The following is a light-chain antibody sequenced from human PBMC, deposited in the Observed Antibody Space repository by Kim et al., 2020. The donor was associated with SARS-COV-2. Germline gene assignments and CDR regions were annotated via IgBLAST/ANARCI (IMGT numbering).Light chain of an antibody. V-gene: IGKV1-5*03. Sequence: DIQMTQSPSTLSASVGDRVTITCRASQSISSWLAWYQQKPGKAPKLVIYKASSLDSGVPSRFSGSGSGTEFTLTISSLQPDDFATYYCQQYNGYPYTFGQGTKLEI. CDR3: QQYNGYPYT. J-gene: IGKJ2*01. CDR1: QSISSW. CDR2: KAS.